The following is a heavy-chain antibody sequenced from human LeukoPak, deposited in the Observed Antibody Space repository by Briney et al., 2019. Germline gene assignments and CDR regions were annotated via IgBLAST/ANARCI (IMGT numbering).Heavy chain of an antibody. J-gene: IGHJ4*02. CDR2: ISYDGSNK. CDR3: ARDSGYCSSTSCYGSDY. Sequence: GGSLRLSCAASGFTFSSYGMHWVRQAPGKGLEWVAVISYDGSNKYYADSVKGRFTISRDNSKNTLYLQMNSLRAEDTAVYYCARDSGYCSSTSCYGSDYWGQGTLVTVSS. V-gene: IGHV3-30*03. CDR1: GFTFSSYG. D-gene: IGHD2-2*03.